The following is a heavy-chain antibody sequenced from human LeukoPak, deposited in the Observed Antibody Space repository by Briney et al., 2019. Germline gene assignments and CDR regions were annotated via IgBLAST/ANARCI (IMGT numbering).Heavy chain of an antibody. CDR3: AREGIAGGFDY. CDR2: INPNSGGV. CDR1: GYAFSDYH. D-gene: IGHD2-8*02. Sequence: GASLKVSCRPSGYAFSDYHIHWVRQAPGQGPEWMGWINPNSGGVDYAQKFQGWVTMTRDTSINTAYMELSRLRSDDTAVYYCAREGIAGGFDYWGQGTLVTVSS. V-gene: IGHV1-2*04. J-gene: IGHJ4*02.